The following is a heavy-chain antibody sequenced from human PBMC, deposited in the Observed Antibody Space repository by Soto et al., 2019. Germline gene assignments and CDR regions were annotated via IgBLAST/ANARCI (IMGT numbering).Heavy chain of an antibody. CDR3: ARGGARSGFNC. V-gene: IGHV3-7*01. J-gene: IGHJ4*02. CDR1: GFTFSSYW. CDR2: IKQDGSEK. D-gene: IGHD2-15*01. Sequence: PGGSLRLSCAASGFTFSSYWMSWVRQAPGKGLEWVANIKQDGSEKYYVDSVKGRFTISRDNSKNTVYLQMNSLRVEDTAVYYYARGGARSGFNCWGRGTLVAVSS.